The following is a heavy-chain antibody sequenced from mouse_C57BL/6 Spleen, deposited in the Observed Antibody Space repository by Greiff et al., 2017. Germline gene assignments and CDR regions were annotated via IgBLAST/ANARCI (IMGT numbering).Heavy chain of an antibody. V-gene: IGHV1-26*01. CDR2: INPNNGGT. CDR3: ARDSSGYYAMDY. CDR1: GYTFTDYY. D-gene: IGHD3-2*02. Sequence: VQLQQSGPELVKPGASVKISCKASGYTFTDYYMNWVKQSHGKSLEWIGDINPNNGGTSYNQKFKGKATLTVDKSSSTAYMELRSLTSEDSAVYYCARDSSGYYAMDYWGQGTSVTVAS. J-gene: IGHJ4*01.